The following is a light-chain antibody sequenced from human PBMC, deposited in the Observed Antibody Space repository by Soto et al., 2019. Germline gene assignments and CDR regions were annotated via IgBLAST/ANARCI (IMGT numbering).Light chain of an antibody. CDR2: DVS. Sequence: QSALTQPRSVSGSPGQSVTISCTGTSSDVGGYNYVSWYQQHPGKAPKVIIYDVSKRPSGAPDRFSGSKSGNTASLTISGLQAEDEADYYCCSYAGSSKVFGTGTKVTVL. J-gene: IGLJ1*01. V-gene: IGLV2-11*01. CDR1: SSDVGGYNY. CDR3: CSYAGSSKV.